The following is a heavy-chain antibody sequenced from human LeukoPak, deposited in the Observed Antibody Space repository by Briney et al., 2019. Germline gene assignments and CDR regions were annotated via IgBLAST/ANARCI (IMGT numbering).Heavy chain of an antibody. V-gene: IGHV4-59*01. J-gene: IGHJ2*01. Sequence: PSETLSLTCTVSGGSISSSYWSWIRQPPGEGLEWIGYTYYTGSTTYNPSLKSRVTKSVDTSKNQFSLKLRSVTAADTAVYYCARDYGDIPPDWYYDLWGRGTLVTVSS. D-gene: IGHD4-17*01. CDR2: TYYTGST. CDR1: GGSISSSY. CDR3: ARDYGDIPPDWYYDL.